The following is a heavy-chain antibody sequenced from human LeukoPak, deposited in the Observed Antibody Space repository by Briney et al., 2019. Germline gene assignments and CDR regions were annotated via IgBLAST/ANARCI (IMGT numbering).Heavy chain of an antibody. CDR1: GFTFRSYW. D-gene: IGHD4/OR15-4a*01. CDR2: IKQDGSEK. V-gene: IGHV3-7*01. J-gene: IGHJ6*02. Sequence: GGSLRLSCAASGFTFRSYWMSWVRQAPGKGLEWVANIKQDGSEKYYVYSVKGRFTISRDNAKNSLYLQMNSLTAEDTAVYYCARDRSFKAFMGLYGMDVWGQGTTVTVSS. CDR3: ARDRSFKAFMGLYGMDV.